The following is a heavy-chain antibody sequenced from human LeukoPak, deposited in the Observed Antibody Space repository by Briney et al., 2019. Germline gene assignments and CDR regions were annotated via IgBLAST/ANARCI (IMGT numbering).Heavy chain of an antibody. J-gene: IGHJ4*02. CDR2: VYTSGST. CDR1: GGSISSYH. Sequence: ASEALSLTCTVSGGSISSYHWSWIRQPAGKGLEWIGRVYTSGSTNYNPSLKSRVTMSVDTSQYQFSLKLSSVTAADTAVYYCARENSGNCGFDYWGQGTLVTVSS. V-gene: IGHV4-4*07. D-gene: IGHD3-10*01. CDR3: ARENSGNCGFDY.